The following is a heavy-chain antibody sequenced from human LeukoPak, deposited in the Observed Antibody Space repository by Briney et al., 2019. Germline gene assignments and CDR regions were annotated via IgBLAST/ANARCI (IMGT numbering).Heavy chain of an antibody. J-gene: IGHJ3*02. D-gene: IGHD1-20*01. V-gene: IGHV4-34*01. CDR3: ARGVNNWNVDVFDI. CDR1: GFTVSSNY. CDR2: INHSGST. Sequence: GSLRLSCAASGFTVSSNYMSWVRQPPGKGLEWIGEINHSGSTNYNPSLKSRVTISVDTSKNQFSLKLSSVTAADTAVYYCARGVNNWNVDVFDIWGQGTMVTVSS.